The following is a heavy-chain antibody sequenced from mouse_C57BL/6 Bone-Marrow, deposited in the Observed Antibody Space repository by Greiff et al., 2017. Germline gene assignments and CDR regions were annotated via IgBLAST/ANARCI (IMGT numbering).Heavy chain of an antibody. D-gene: IGHD1-1*01. V-gene: IGHV1-55*01. CDR1: GYTFTSYW. Sequence: QVQLQQPGAELVKPGASVTMSCKASGYTFTSYWITWVKQRPGQGLEWIGDIYPGSGSTNYNEKFKSKATLTVDSASSTAYMQLSSLTSEDSAIYYCASLITTVVAPGFAYWGQGALVTVSA. J-gene: IGHJ3*01. CDR2: IYPGSGST. CDR3: ASLITTVVAPGFAY.